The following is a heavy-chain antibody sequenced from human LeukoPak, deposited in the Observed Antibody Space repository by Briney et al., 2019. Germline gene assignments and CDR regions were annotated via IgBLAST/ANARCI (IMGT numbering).Heavy chain of an antibody. V-gene: IGHV4-61*02. Sequence: SETLSLTCTVSGGSISSGSYYWSWIRQPAGKGLEWIGRIYTSGSTYYNPSLKSRVTISVDTSKNQFSLKLSSVTAADTAVYYCARGDIVVVTATYYFDYWGQGTLVTVSS. CDR1: GGSISSGSYY. J-gene: IGHJ4*02. D-gene: IGHD2-21*02. CDR2: IYTSGST. CDR3: ARGDIVVVTATYYFDY.